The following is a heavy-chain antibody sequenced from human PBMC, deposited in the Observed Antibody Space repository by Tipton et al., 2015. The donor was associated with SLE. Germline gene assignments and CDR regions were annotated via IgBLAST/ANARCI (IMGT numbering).Heavy chain of an antibody. Sequence: TLSLTCTVSGGSISSYYWSWIRQPPGKGLEWIGYIYDSENTNYNPSLKSRVTISSDTPKNQFSLKLSSVTAADTAVYYCARRPDAFDCWGQGTMVTVSS. CDR1: GGSISSYY. CDR3: ARRPDAFDC. V-gene: IGHV4-59*12. CDR2: IYDSENT. J-gene: IGHJ3*01. D-gene: IGHD6-6*01.